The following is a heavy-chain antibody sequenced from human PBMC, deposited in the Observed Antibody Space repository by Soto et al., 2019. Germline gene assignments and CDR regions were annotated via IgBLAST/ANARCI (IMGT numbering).Heavy chain of an antibody. J-gene: IGHJ5*02. CDR3: ARGSVYSGSYYEYWFDP. Sequence: QVQLVQSGAEVKKPGASVKVSCKASGYTFTSYDINWVRQATGQGLEWMGWMNPNSGNTGYAQKFQGRVTMTRNTSISPAYMELSSLRSEDTAVYYCARGSVYSGSYYEYWFDPWGQGTLVTVSS. D-gene: IGHD1-26*01. V-gene: IGHV1-8*01. CDR1: GYTFTSYD. CDR2: MNPNSGNT.